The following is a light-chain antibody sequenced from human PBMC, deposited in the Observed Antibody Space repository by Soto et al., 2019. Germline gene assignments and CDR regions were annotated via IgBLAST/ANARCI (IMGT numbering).Light chain of an antibody. V-gene: IGLV2-8*01. CDR2: EVT. CDR1: TSKVGYYDY. J-gene: IGLJ1*01. Sequence: QCALTQPPSASGFPGQTVTISCTGTTSKVGYYDYVSWYQQHPGKAPELVIYEVTKRPSGVPDRVSASKSGNTASLTVSGLRAEDEADYYRSSYAGSNNFVFGSGTKGTVL. CDR3: SSYAGSNNFV.